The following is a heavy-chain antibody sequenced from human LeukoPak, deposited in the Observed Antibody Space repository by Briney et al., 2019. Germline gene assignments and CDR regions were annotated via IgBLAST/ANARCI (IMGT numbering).Heavy chain of an antibody. Sequence: SETLSLTCTVSGGSISSGGYYWSWIRQPPGKGLEWIGYIYHSGSTYYNPSLKSRVTISVDRSKNQFSLKLSPVTAADTAVYYCARLKLRWFKVGNNWFDPWGQGTLVTVSS. V-gene: IGHV4-30-2*01. CDR2: IYHSGST. CDR1: GGSISSGGYY. D-gene: IGHD1-26*01. J-gene: IGHJ5*02. CDR3: ARLKLRWFKVGNNWFDP.